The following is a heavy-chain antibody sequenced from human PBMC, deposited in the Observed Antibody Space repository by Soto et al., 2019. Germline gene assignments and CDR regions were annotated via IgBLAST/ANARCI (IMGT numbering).Heavy chain of an antibody. V-gene: IGHV3-9*01. D-gene: IGHD2-2*01. CDR1: GFTFDDYA. Sequence: PGGSLRLSCAASGFTFDDYAMHWVRQAPGKGLEWVSGISWSSGSIGYADSVKGRFTISRDNAKNSLYLQMNSLRAEDTALYYCAKDIDIVVVPAAIGGYGYGMDVWGQGTTVTV. CDR2: ISWSSGSI. J-gene: IGHJ6*02. CDR3: AKDIDIVVVPAAIGGYGYGMDV.